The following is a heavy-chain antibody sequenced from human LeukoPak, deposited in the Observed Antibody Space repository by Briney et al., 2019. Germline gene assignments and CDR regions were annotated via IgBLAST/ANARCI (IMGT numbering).Heavy chain of an antibody. CDR1: GGSISSYY. CDR2: IYYSGST. V-gene: IGHV4-59*08. Sequence: SETLSLTCTVSGGSISSYYWSWIRQPPGEGLEWIGYIYYSGSTNYNPSLKSRVTISADTPKNQFSLKLSSVTAADTAVYYCARRARENWYFDLWGRGTLDTVSS. CDR3: ARRARENWYFDL. J-gene: IGHJ2*01.